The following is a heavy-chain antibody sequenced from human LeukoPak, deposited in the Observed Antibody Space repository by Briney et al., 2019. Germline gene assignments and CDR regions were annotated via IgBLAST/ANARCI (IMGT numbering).Heavy chain of an antibody. J-gene: IGHJ4*02. CDR1: GFTFDDYA. Sequence: GGSLRLSCAASGFTFDDYAMHWVRQAPGKGLEWVSGISWNSGSTGYADAVKGRFTISRDNAKTSLYLQMNSLRAEDTALYYCAKDVSRAHGGVWGQGTLVTVSS. V-gene: IGHV3-9*01. CDR2: ISWNSGST. CDR3: AKDVSRAHGGV.